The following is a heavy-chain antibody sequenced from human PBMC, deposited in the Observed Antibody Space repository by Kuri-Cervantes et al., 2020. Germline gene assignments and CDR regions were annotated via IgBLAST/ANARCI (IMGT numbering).Heavy chain of an antibody. CDR2: ISGSGGST. CDR3: ARGSFSSGYYRPFDAFDI. J-gene: IGHJ3*02. D-gene: IGHD3-22*01. Sequence: GGSLRLSCAASGFTFSSYAMSWVRQAPGKGLEWVSAISGSGGSTYYADSVKGRFTISRDNSKNTLYLQMNSLRAEDTAVYYCARGSFSSGYYRPFDAFDIWGQGTMVTVSS. CDR1: GFTFSSYA. V-gene: IGHV3-23*01.